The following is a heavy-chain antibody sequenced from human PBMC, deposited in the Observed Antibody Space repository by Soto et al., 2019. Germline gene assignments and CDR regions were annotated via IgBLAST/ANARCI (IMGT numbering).Heavy chain of an antibody. CDR2: IYYSGST. CDR3: TRRRGYSGYGYYFDY. J-gene: IGHJ4*02. CDR1: GGSISSSSYY. V-gene: IGHV4-39*01. Sequence: PSQTLSLTCTVSGGSISSSSYYGGRIRQPPGKGLEWIGSIYYSGSTYYNPSLKSRVTISVDTSKNQFSLKLSSVTAADTAVYYCTRRRGYSGYGYYFDYWGQGTLVTVSS. D-gene: IGHD5-12*01.